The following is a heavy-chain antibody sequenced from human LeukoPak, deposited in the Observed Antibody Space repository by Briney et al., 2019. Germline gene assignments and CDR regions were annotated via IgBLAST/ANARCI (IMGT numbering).Heavy chain of an antibody. D-gene: IGHD3-22*01. CDR3: ARDPRESGYYYDSSGYY. V-gene: IGHV3-23*01. J-gene: IGHJ4*02. CDR1: GFTFSSYA. CDR2: ISGSGGST. Sequence: GGSLRLSCAASGFTFSSYAMSWVRQAPGKGLEWVAAISGSGGSTYYADSVKGRFTISRDNSKNTLYLQMNSLRAEDTAVYYCARDPRESGYYYDSSGYYWGQGTLVTVSS.